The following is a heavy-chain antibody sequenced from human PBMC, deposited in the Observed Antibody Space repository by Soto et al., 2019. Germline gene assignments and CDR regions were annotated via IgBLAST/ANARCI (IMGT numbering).Heavy chain of an antibody. CDR3: ARNKWGTRDFDY. Sequence: QVQLVQSGAEVKKPGASVKVSCKASGYTFTSYDINWMRQASGQGLEWLGWMSPNSGKTGYAQKFQGRITTTRHTSTSTPYVELSSLTYEDSAVYYCARNKWGTRDFDYWGHGTLVTVSS. CDR1: GYTFTSYD. D-gene: IGHD7-27*01. V-gene: IGHV1-8*01. J-gene: IGHJ4*01. CDR2: MSPNSGKT.